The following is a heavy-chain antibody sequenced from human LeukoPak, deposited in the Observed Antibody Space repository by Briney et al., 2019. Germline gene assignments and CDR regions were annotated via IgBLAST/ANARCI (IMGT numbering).Heavy chain of an antibody. Sequence: GGSLRLSCAASGFTFSNYNMNWVRRAPGKGLEWVSYISTSGRAIFYADSVKGRSTISRDNAKNSLFLQMNSLRDEDTAVYYCARVPLYDRSGYYFDYWGLGTLVTVSS. V-gene: IGHV3-48*02. CDR1: GFTFSNYN. J-gene: IGHJ4*02. CDR3: ARVPLYDRSGYYFDY. D-gene: IGHD3-22*01. CDR2: ISTSGRAI.